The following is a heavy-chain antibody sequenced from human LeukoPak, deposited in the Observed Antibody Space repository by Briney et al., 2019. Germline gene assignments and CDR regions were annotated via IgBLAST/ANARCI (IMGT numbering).Heavy chain of an antibody. D-gene: IGHD6-13*01. CDR2: VDPEDGET. J-gene: IGHJ4*02. V-gene: IGHV1-69-2*01. Sequence: VASVKVSCKASGYTFTDYYMHWVQQAPGKGLEWMGLVDPEDGETIYAEKFQGRVTITADTSTDTAYMELSSLRSEDTAVYYCATGGKSIAAAWDYWGQGTLVTVSS. CDR3: ATGGKSIAAAWDY. CDR1: GYTFTDYY.